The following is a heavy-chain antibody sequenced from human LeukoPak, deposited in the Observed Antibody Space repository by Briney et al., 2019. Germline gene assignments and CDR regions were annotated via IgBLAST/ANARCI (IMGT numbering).Heavy chain of an antibody. J-gene: IGHJ4*02. Sequence: GGSLRLSCAASGFTFSSYSMNWVRQAPGKGPEWVSSISSSSSYIYYADSVKGRFTISRDNAKNSLYLQMNSLRAEDTAVYYCAGDDGYYGSGSSFDYWGQGTLVTVSS. V-gene: IGHV3-21*01. CDR1: GFTFSSYS. CDR3: AGDDGYYGSGSSFDY. CDR2: ISSSSSYI. D-gene: IGHD3-10*01.